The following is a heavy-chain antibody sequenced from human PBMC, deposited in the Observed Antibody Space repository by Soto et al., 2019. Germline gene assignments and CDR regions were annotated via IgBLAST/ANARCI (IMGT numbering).Heavy chain of an antibody. J-gene: IGHJ4*02. CDR2: IVVGSGNT. CDR1: GFTFTSSA. CDR3: AALNDYGENNFDY. Sequence: SVKVSCKASGFTFTSSAVQWVRQARGQRLEWIGWIVVGSGNTNYAQKFQERVTITRDMSTSTAYMELSSLRSEDTAVYYCAALNDYGENNFDYWGQGTLVTVSS. D-gene: IGHD4-17*01. V-gene: IGHV1-58*01.